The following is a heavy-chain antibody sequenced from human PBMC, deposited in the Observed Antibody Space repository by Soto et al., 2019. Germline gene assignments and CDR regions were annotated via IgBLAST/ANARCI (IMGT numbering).Heavy chain of an antibody. V-gene: IGHV1-69*01. J-gene: IGHJ5*02. CDR3: AREAGYNWFDP. CDR2: IIAMSGTV. CDR1: GGTFSDYV. D-gene: IGHD6-25*01. Sequence: QVQRVQSGSEVKRPGSSVRVSCKALGGTFSDYVISWVRQAPGQGLEWMGGIIAMSGTVSKAQKFQHRVTMSADESTSTAYMELSSLTSEDTATYYCAREAGYNWFDPWGQGTLVTVSS.